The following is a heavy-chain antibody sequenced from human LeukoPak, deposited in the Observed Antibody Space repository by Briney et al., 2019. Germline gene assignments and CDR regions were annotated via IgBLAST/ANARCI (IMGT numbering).Heavy chain of an antibody. Sequence: GGSLRLSCAASGFTFSSYSMNWVRQAPGKGLEWVSSISSSSYIFYADSVKGRFTISRDNSKNALYLQLKSLRAEDTAVYYCTTVALAGGVYWGQGTLVTVSS. CDR2: ISSSSYI. CDR1: GFTFSSYS. CDR3: TTVALAGGVY. D-gene: IGHD6-19*01. V-gene: IGHV3-21*04. J-gene: IGHJ4*02.